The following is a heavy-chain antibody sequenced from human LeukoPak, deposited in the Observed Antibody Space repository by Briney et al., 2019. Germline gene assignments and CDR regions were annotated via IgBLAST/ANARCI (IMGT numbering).Heavy chain of an antibody. Sequence: GGSLRLSCAASGFTFSSYAMSWVRQAPGKGLEWVSYISSSSSTIYYADSVKGRFTISRDNAKKSLYLQMNSLRAEDTAVYYCAKSLRNAFDIWGQGTMVTVSS. J-gene: IGHJ3*02. V-gene: IGHV3-48*01. CDR1: GFTFSSYA. D-gene: IGHD3-3*01. CDR3: AKSLRNAFDI. CDR2: ISSSSSTI.